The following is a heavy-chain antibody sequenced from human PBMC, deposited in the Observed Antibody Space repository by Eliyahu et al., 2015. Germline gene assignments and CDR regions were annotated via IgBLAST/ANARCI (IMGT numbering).Heavy chain of an antibody. J-gene: IGHJ6*02. D-gene: IGHD1-1*01. CDR1: GGSFXGXX. V-gene: IGHV4-34*01. CDR3: ARIRLEKGGHYYYYGMDV. CDR2: INHSGRT. Sequence: QVQLQQWGAGLLKPSETLSLXXAVYGGSFXGXXWSWIRQPPGKGLEWIGEINHSGRTNYNPSLKSRVITSVDTSKNQFSLKLSSVTAADTAVYYCARIRLEKGGHYYYYGMDVWGQGTTVTVSS.